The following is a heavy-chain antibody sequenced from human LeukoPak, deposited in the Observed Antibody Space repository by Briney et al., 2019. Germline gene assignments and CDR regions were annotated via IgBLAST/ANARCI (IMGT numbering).Heavy chain of an antibody. CDR3: AKDLGEGDGGDLND. J-gene: IGHJ4*02. CDR2: IYYSGST. Sequence: SETLSLTCTVSGGSISSYYWSWIRQPPGKGLEWIGYIYYSGSTNYNPSLKSRVTISVDTSKNQFSLKLSSVTAADTAVYYCAKDLGEGDGGDLNDWGQGTLVTVSS. CDR1: GGSISSYY. D-gene: IGHD2-21*02. V-gene: IGHV4-59*12.